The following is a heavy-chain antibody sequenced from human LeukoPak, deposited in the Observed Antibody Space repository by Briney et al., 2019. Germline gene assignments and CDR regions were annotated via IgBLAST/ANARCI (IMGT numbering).Heavy chain of an antibody. V-gene: IGHV3-30*02. J-gene: IGHJ4*02. CDR1: GRCFNKHG. CDR3: VRPPPSLVVNFLTRGDY. D-gene: IGHD2-15*01. Sequence: GWSLRLSCVVSGRCFNKHGVHWVRQAPGKGPEGVAYIGRDEGDEKFADSVKGRFSISRDNSKKTAYLDMRSLRVEDPPRYFCVRPPPSLVVNFLTRGDYWGQGTLVIVSS. CDR2: IGRDEGDE.